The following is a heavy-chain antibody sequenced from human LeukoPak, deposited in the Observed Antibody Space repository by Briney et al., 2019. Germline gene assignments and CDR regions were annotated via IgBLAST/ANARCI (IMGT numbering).Heavy chain of an antibody. CDR2: INPNSGVT. V-gene: IGHV1-2*02. J-gene: IGHJ4*02. D-gene: IGHD3-22*01. CDR3: ASGGDGSGGYGIDY. CDR1: GYTFTAYY. Sequence: GASVKVCCKASGYTFTAYYIHWVRQAPGQGLEWMGWINPNSGVTTYAQKFQGRVTVTRDTSSSTAYMDLRRLRPDDTAVYYCASGGDGSGGYGIDYWGQGTLVTVSS.